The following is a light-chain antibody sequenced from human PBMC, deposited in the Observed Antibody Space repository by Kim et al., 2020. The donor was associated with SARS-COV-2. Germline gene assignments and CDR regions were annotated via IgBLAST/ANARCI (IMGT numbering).Light chain of an antibody. CDR3: QHRANWPQT. CDR2: NAS. J-gene: IGKJ2*01. CDR1: QSISDF. V-gene: IGKV3-11*01. Sequence: SLSPGETATLSSRAIQSISDFFGWYQPRVGQPPRLLIYNASHRATGIPARFSGSGSGTDFTLTISGLEPEDSAIYYCQHRANWPQTFGQGTKLEI.